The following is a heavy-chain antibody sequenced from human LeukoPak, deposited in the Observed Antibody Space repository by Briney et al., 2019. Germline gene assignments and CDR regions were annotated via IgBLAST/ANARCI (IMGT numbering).Heavy chain of an antibody. CDR3: ARWGAGRGYDSFSFDY. V-gene: IGHV3-23*01. CDR1: GCSFINSG. Sequence: GGSLRLSCATSGCSFINSGMTWVRQAPGKGLEWVSDISGTVRGERTYYADSVKGRFTISRDNSKNTLYLQMNSLRPDDTAVYYCARWGAGRGYDSFSFDYWGQGTLVTVSS. D-gene: IGHD5-12*01. CDR2: ISGTVRGERT. J-gene: IGHJ4*02.